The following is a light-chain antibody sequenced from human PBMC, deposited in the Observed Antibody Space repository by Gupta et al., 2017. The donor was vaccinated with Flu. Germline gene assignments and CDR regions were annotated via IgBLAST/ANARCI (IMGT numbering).Light chain of an antibody. V-gene: IGKV1-39*01. J-gene: IGKJ4*01. CDR3: QQSDSNPYLT. CDR2: AAS. Sequence: DIQMTQSPSSLSASVGDRVTITCRASQSISSYLNWYQQKPGKAPKLLIYAASSWQSGVPSRFSGSGCGKDFALTISSRQQEDFATYYCQQSDSNPYLTFGGGTKVDIK. CDR1: QSISSY.